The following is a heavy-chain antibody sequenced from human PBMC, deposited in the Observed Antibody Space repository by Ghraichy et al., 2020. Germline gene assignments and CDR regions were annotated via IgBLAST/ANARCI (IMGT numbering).Heavy chain of an antibody. Sequence: GESLNISCAASGFTFSSYGMHWVRQAPGKGLEWVAVIWYDGSNKYYADSVKGRFTISRDNSKNTLYLQMNSLRAEDTAVYYCARDGGIAVAGTLDYWGQGTLVTVSS. CDR2: IWYDGSNK. V-gene: IGHV3-33*01. D-gene: IGHD6-19*01. CDR3: ARDGGIAVAGTLDY. CDR1: GFTFSSYG. J-gene: IGHJ4*02.